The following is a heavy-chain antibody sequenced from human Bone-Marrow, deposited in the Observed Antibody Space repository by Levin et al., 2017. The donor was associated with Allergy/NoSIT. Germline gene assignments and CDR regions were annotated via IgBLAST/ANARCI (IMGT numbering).Heavy chain of an antibody. D-gene: IGHD6-19*01. V-gene: IGHV4-61*08. CDR1: GGLVSSGGYY. CDR3: SIVKAEPGTTIFYFYGLDV. Sequence: SETLSLTCSVSGGLVSSGGYYWTWIRQPPGKGLEWIGYIYYGGSAIYNPSLKSRVSISVDASTNQFSLRLTSVAAADTATYYCSIVKAEPGTTIFYFYGLDVWGQGTTVTVSS. CDR2: IYYGGSA. J-gene: IGHJ6*02.